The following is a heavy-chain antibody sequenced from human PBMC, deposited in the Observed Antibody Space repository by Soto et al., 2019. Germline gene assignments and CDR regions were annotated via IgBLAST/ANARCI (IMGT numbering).Heavy chain of an antibody. CDR2: IWYDGSNK. J-gene: IGHJ6*02. D-gene: IGHD3-3*01. CDR1: GFTFSSYG. Sequence: QVQLVESGGGVVQPGRSLRLSCAASGFTFSSYGMHWVRQAPGKGLEWVAVIWYDGSNKYYADSVKGRFTISRDNSKNTLYLQMNSLRAEGTAVYYCARIPLYDFWSGYYGVGDYYYGMDVWGQGTTVTVSS. V-gene: IGHV3-33*01. CDR3: ARIPLYDFWSGYYGVGDYYYGMDV.